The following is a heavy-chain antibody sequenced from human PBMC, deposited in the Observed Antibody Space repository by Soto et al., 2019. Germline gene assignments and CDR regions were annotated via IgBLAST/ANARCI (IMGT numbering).Heavy chain of an antibody. V-gene: IGHV3-30*18. D-gene: IGHD6-19*01. CDR3: AKPLAQWMPDH. CDR1: GFTFSTHG. Sequence: QVQLVESGGGVVQPGGSLRLSCAASGFTFSTHGMHWVRRAPGKGLEWVALISSDGSNAYYVDSVKGRFTISRDNSKNLVFLQMNSLRPEDTDVYFCAKPLAQWMPDHWGQGTQVTVSS. CDR2: ISSDGSNA. J-gene: IGHJ4*02.